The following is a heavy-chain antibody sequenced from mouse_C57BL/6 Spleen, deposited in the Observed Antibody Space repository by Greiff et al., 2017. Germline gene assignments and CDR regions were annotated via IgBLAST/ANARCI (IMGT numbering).Heavy chain of an antibody. V-gene: IGHV1-81*01. CDR3: ARSSYGSSPDWYFDV. Sequence: QVQLQQSGAELARPGASVKLSCKASGYTFTSYGISWVKQRTGQGLEWIGEIYPRSGNTYYNEKFKGKATLTADKSSSTAYMELRSLTSEDSAVYFCARSSYGSSPDWYFDVWGTGTTVTVSS. CDR1: GYTFTSYG. CDR2: IYPRSGNT. D-gene: IGHD1-1*01. J-gene: IGHJ1*03.